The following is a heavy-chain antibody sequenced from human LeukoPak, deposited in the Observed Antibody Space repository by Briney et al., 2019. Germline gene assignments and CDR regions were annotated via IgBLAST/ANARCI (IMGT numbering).Heavy chain of an antibody. CDR3: APGWPTLDY. D-gene: IGHD2-15*01. J-gene: IGHJ4*02. CDR2: INHSGST. Sequence: SETLSLTCAVYGGSFSGYYYSWIRQPPGKGLEWIGEINHSGSTNYNPSLKSRVTISVDTSKNQFSLKLSSVTAADTAVYYCAPGWPTLDYWGQGTLVTVSS. V-gene: IGHV4-34*01. CDR1: GGSFSGYY.